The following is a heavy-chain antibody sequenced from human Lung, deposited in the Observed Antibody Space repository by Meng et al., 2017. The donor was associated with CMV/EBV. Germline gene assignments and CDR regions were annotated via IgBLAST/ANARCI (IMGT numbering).Heavy chain of an antibody. V-gene: IGHV1-18*01. D-gene: IGHD4-11*01. J-gene: IGHJ4*02. CDR2: ISAFTGGP. CDR1: GYTFARHG. Sequence: LSCAASGYTFARHGISWVRHAPGQGLSWMGWISAFTGGPIYAEKVQGRVTMTTDTATTTAYMELRSLRSDDTAMYYCVRDRYSNIDYWGQGTLVTVSS. CDR3: VRDRYSNIDY.